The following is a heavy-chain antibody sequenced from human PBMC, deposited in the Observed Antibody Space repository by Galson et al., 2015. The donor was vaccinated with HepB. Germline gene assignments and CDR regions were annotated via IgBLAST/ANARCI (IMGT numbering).Heavy chain of an antibody. J-gene: IGHJ2*01. D-gene: IGHD2-15*01. CDR3: ARAGPRCSGGSCYRWYFDL. Sequence: SLRLSCAASGFTVSSNYMSWVRQAPGKGLECVSVIYSGGSTYYADSVKGRFTISRDNSKNTLYLQMNSLRAEDTAVYYCARAGPRCSGGSCYRWYFDLWGRGTLVTVSS. CDR2: IYSGGST. V-gene: IGHV3-66*01. CDR1: GFTVSSNY.